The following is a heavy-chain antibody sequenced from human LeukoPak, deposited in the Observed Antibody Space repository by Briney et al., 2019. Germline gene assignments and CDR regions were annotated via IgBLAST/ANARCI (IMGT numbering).Heavy chain of an antibody. CDR1: GYTFTSYG. J-gene: IGHJ4*02. D-gene: IGHD3-10*01. CDR2: ISAYNGNT. Sequence: ASVKVSCKASGYTFTSYGISWVRQAPGQGLEWIGWISAYNGNTNYAQKLQGRVTMTTDTSTSTAYMELRSLRSDDTAVYYCARVHVLLWFGEVYYFDYWGQGTLVTVSS. V-gene: IGHV1-18*01. CDR3: ARVHVLLWFGEVYYFDY.